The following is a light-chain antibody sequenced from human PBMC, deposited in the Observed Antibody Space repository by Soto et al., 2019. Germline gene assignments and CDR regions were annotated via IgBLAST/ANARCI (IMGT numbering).Light chain of an antibody. J-gene: IGLJ3*02. CDR1: SSDVGSYNL. V-gene: IGLV2-23*02. CDR2: EVS. Sequence: QSALTQPASVSGSPGQSITISCNGTSSDVGSYNLVSWYQQHPGKAPKLMIYEVSKRPSGVSNRFSGSKSGNTASLTISGLQAEDEADYYCCSYAGSSTLGVFGGGTKLTVL. CDR3: CSYAGSSTLGV.